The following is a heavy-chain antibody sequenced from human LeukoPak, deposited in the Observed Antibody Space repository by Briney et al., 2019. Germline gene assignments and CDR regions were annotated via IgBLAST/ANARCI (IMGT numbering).Heavy chain of an antibody. CDR2: IYYTGST. D-gene: IGHD5-24*01. CDR1: GGSISSSSYY. Sequence: PSETLSLTCTVPGGSISSSSYYWGWIRQPPGKWLEWIGSIYYTGSTYYNPSLKSRATLSVDTSKNQFSLKLSSVTAADTAIYYCARRNRGYNNFDYWGQGTLVTVSS. J-gene: IGHJ4*02. V-gene: IGHV4-39*01. CDR3: ARRNRGYNNFDY.